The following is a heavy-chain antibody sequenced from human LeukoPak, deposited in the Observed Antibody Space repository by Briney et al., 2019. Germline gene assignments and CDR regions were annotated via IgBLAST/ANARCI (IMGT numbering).Heavy chain of an antibody. CDR3: AGHHPRNTVDF. CDR2: ISDIGSI. J-gene: IGHJ4*02. D-gene: IGHD2/OR15-2a*01. Sequence: SETLSLTCTVSGGSISSYYWSWIRQPPGKGLEWIAYISDIGSINYNPSLKSRVTISLDTSKNQFSLKLSSATAADTAVYYCAGHHPRNTVDFWGQGTLVTVPS. CDR1: GGSISSYY. V-gene: IGHV4-59*08.